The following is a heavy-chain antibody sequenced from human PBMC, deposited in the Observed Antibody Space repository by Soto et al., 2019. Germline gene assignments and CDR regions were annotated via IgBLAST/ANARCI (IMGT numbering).Heavy chain of an antibody. CDR2: ISGSGGST. V-gene: IGHV3-23*01. CDR3: AKDMGDIVVVVAAIRFDY. CDR1: GFTFSSYA. Sequence: GGSLRLSCAVSGFTFSSYAMSWVRQAPGKGLEWVSAISGSGGSTYYADSVKGRFTISRDNSKNTLYLQMNSLRAEDTAVYYCAKDMGDIVVVVAAIRFDYWGQGTLVTVSS. J-gene: IGHJ4*02. D-gene: IGHD2-15*01.